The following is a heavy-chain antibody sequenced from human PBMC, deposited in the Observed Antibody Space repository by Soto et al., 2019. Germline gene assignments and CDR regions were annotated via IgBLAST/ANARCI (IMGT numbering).Heavy chain of an antibody. CDR1: GGSISSGDYY. J-gene: IGHJ5*02. Sequence: SETLSLTCTVSGGSISSGDYYWSWIRQPPGKGLEWIGYIYYSGSTYYNPSLKSRVTISVDTSKNQFSLKLSSVTAADTAVYYCARGMVRGVIDWFDPWGQGTMVTVSS. D-gene: IGHD3-10*01. V-gene: IGHV4-30-4*01. CDR2: IYYSGST. CDR3: ARGMVRGVIDWFDP.